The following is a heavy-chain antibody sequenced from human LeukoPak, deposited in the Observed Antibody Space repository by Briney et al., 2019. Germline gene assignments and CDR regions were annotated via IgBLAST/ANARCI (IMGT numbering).Heavy chain of an antibody. CDR2: ISYDGSNK. D-gene: IGHD3-9*01. Sequence: GGSLRLSCAASGFTFSSYAMHWVRQAPGKGLEWVAVISYDGSNKYYADSVKGRFTIYRDNSKNTLYLQMNSLRAEDTAVYYCARDLTYYDILTGLDYWGQGTLVTVSS. CDR3: ARDLTYYDILTGLDY. CDR1: GFTFSSYA. J-gene: IGHJ4*02. V-gene: IGHV3-30-3*01.